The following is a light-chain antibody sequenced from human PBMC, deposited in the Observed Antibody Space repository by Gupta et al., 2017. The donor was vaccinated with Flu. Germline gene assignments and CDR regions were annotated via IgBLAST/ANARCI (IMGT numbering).Light chain of an antibody. CDR3: QQLNSYPLS. CDR2: AAS. CDR1: QGIHNV. Sequence: DIKLTQSPSFLSASVGDRVTIPCRASQGIHNVLAWYQQTPGKAPKLLIYAASTLKSGVPPSCRGSGAGTEFTLTISSLQPEDFATYYCQQLNSYPLSFGPGTKVDFK. V-gene: IGKV1-9*01. J-gene: IGKJ3*01.